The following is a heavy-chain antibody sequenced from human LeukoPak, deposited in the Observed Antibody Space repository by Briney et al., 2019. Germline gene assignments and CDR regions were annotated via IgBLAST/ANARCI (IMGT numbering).Heavy chain of an antibody. CDR1: GFTFSRYA. V-gene: IGHV3-23*01. D-gene: IGHD6-6*01. CDR2: IVGSGYSA. J-gene: IGHJ6*03. Sequence: PGGSLRLSCEASGFTFSRYAMSWVRQAPGKGLDWVSVIVGSGYSAYYADSVKGRFTISRDNSKNTLYLQMNSLRAVDTAVYYCAKGKGSSSSRRYYYYMDVWGKGTTVTVSS. CDR3: AKGKGSSSSRRYYYYMDV.